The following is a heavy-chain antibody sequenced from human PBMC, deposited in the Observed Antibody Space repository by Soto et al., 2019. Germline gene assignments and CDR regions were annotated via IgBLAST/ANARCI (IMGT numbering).Heavy chain of an antibody. CDR1: GGSISSSSYY. CDR2: IYYSGST. Sequence: QLQLQESGPGLVKPSETLSLTCTVSGGSISSSSYYWGWIRQPPGKGLEWIGSIYYSGSTYYNPSLKSRVTISVDTSKNQFSLKLSSVTAADTAVYYCARRLSDSYGYIDAFDIWGQGTMVTVSS. D-gene: IGHD5-18*01. J-gene: IGHJ3*02. CDR3: ARRLSDSYGYIDAFDI. V-gene: IGHV4-39*01.